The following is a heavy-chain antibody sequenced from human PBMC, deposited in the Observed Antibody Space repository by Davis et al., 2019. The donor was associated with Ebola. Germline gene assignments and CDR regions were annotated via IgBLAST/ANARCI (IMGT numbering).Heavy chain of an antibody. CDR3: AREQVVAGSYYYYYYGMDV. J-gene: IGHJ6*02. V-gene: IGHV4-59*12. CDR2: IYYSGST. CDR1: GGSISSYY. D-gene: IGHD2-15*01. Sequence: LETLSLTCTVSGGSISSYYWSWIRQPPGKGLEWIGYIYYSGSTNYNPSLKSRVTISVDTSKNQFSLKLSSVTAADTAVYYCAREQVVAGSYYYYYYGMDVWGQGTTVTVSS.